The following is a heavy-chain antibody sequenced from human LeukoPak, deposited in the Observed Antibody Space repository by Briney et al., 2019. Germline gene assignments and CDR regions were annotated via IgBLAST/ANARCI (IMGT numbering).Heavy chain of an antibody. V-gene: IGHV3-23*01. D-gene: IGHD3-10*01. Sequence: PGGSLRLSCAASGFTFSSSAMSWVRQAPGKGLEWVSAISGSDGRTYYADSVKGRFTITRDNSKNTLYLQMNSLRAEDTAVFYCAKDRVFRGAFFDYWGQGTLVTVSS. CDR2: ISGSDGRT. CDR1: GFTFSSSA. J-gene: IGHJ4*02. CDR3: AKDRVFRGAFFDY.